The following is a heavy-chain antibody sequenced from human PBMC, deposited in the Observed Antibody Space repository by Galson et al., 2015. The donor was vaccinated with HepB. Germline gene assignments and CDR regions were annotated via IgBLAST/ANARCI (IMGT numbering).Heavy chain of an antibody. J-gene: IGHJ5*02. V-gene: IGHV1-2*02. Sequence: SVKVSCKASGYTFTGYSMHWVQQAPGQGLEWMGGINPNSGYTNYAQKFQGRVTMTRDTSTSTAYMELSRLRSDDTAVYYCASYLLGGANPSEAFDIWGQGTLVTVSS. CDR1: GYTFTGYS. D-gene: IGHD2-15*01. CDR3: ASYLLGGANPSEAFDI. CDR2: INPNSGYT.